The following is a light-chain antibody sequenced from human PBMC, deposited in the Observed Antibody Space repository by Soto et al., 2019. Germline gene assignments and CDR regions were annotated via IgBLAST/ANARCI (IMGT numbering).Light chain of an antibody. V-gene: IGLV1-44*01. CDR2: SNN. CDR3: ATWADGLNSYV. J-gene: IGLJ1*01. CDR1: SSNIGSNT. Sequence: QSVLTQPPSASGTPGQRVTISCSGSSSNIGSNTVSWYQQLPQRAPKLLIFSNNQRPPGVPDRFSGSKSGTSASLAISGLQSEDEADYYCATWADGLNSYVFGTGTKVTVL.